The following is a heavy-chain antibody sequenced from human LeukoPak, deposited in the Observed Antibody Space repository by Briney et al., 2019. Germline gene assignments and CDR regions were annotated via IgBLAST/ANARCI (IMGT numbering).Heavy chain of an antibody. Sequence: GASVKVSCKASGYTFTSYYMHWVRQAPGQGLKWMGIINPSGGSTSYAQKFQGRVTMTRDTSTSTVYMELSSLRSEDTAVYYCARDDPGYSSGWYLDYWGQGTLVTVSS. D-gene: IGHD6-19*01. CDR2: INPSGGST. CDR3: ARDDPGYSSGWYLDY. V-gene: IGHV1-46*01. CDR1: GYTFTSYY. J-gene: IGHJ4*02.